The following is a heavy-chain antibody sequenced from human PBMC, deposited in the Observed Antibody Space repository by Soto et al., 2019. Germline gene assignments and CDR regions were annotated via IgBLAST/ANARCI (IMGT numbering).Heavy chain of an antibody. D-gene: IGHD2-2*01. J-gene: IGHJ4*02. CDR3: AKDLHSGYCSSTSCYENYFDY. CDR2: ISYDGSNK. V-gene: IGHV3-30*18. Sequence: GGSLRLSCAASGFTFSSYGMHWVRQAPGKGLEWVAVISYDGSNKYYADSVKGRFTISRDNSKNTLYLQMNSLRAEDTAVYYCAKDLHSGYCSSTSCYENYFDYWGQGTLVTVSS. CDR1: GFTFSSYG.